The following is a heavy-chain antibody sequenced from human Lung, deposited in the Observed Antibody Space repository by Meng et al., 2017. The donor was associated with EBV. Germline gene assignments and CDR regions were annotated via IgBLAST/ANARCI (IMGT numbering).Heavy chain of an antibody. CDR1: GESVTGPSAA. CDR3: AREATSVFDL. Sequence: LYQSCPHMGHPSQPLARVCANAGESVTGPSAAWHCIRMSPSSGREWLGMTYYRSKWYNDYAVFVKSRITFNPDTSKTQLSLQLISVNPEDTAGYYWAREATSVFDLWGRGTLVTVSS. CDR2: TYYRSKWYN. J-gene: IGHJ2*01. V-gene: IGHV6-1*01.